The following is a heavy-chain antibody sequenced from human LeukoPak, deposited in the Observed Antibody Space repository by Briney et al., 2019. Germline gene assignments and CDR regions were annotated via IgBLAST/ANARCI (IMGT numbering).Heavy chain of an antibody. CDR1: GGSFSGYY. D-gene: IGHD2-2*01. J-gene: IGHJ4*02. Sequence: SETLSLTCAAYGGSFSGYYWSWIRQPPGKGLEWIGEINHSGSTNYNPSLKSRVTISVDTSKNQFSLKLSSVTAADTAVYYCASEPAHCSSTSCYADSWGQGTLVTVSS. V-gene: IGHV4-34*01. CDR3: ASEPAHCSSTSCYADS. CDR2: INHSGST.